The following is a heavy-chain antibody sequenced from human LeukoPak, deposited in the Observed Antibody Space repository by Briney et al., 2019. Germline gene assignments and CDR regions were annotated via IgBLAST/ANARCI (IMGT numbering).Heavy chain of an antibody. CDR2: ISGSGGST. J-gene: IGHJ5*02. CDR3: AKESMIVVVMNWFDP. V-gene: IGHV3-23*01. Sequence: GASLTLSCAASGFTFSSYAMSWVRQAPGEGLEWVSAISGSGGSTYYADSVKGRFTISRDNSKNTLYLQMNSLRAADTAVYYRAKESMIVVVMNWFDPWGQGTLVTVPS. D-gene: IGHD3-22*01. CDR1: GFTFSSYA.